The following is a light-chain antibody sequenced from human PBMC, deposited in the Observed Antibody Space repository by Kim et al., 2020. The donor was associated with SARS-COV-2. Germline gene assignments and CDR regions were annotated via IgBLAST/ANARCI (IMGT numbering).Light chain of an antibody. Sequence: DIQMTQSPLSLSASVGDRVTITCRASQDISNHLAWFQQKPGKAPKCLIYAASSLQSGAPSRFSGSGSGTDFTLTISSLQPEDFATYYCQQCNDYPLSCGGGTKVDIK. J-gene: IGKJ4*01. V-gene: IGKV1-16*01. CDR2: AAS. CDR1: QDISNH. CDR3: QQCNDYPLS.